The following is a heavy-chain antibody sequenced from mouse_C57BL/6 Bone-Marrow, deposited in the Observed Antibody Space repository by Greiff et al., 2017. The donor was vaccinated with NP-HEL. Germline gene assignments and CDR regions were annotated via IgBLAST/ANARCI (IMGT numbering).Heavy chain of an antibody. V-gene: IGHV1-64*01. Sequence: QVQLQQPGAELVKPGASVKLSCKASGYTFTSYWMHWVKQRPGQGLEWIGMIHPNSGSTNYNEKFKSKATLTVDKSSSTAYMQLSSLTSEDSAVYYCAVANYSNSGFAYWGQGTLVTVSA. CDR1: GYTFTSYW. CDR3: AVANYSNSGFAY. J-gene: IGHJ3*01. D-gene: IGHD2-5*01. CDR2: IHPNSGST.